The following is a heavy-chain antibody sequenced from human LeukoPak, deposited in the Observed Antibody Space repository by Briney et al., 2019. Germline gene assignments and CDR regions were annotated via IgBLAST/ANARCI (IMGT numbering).Heavy chain of an antibody. CDR2: IYYSGST. V-gene: IGHV4-31*03. CDR1: GGSISIGGYY. D-gene: IGHD6-19*01. CDR3: ARVRRYSSGWPDNWFDP. Sequence: PSETLSLTCTVSGGSISIGGYYWSWIRQHPGKGLEWIGYIYYSGSTYYNPSLKSRVTISVDTSKNQFSLKLSSVTAADTAVYYCARVRRYSSGWPDNWFDPWGQGTLVTVSS. J-gene: IGHJ5*02.